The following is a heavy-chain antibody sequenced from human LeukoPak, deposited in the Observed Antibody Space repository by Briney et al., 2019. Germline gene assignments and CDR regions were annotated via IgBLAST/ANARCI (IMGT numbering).Heavy chain of an antibody. V-gene: IGHV3-53*01. CDR2: IYSGGST. J-gene: IGHJ5*02. Sequence: PGGSLRLSCAASGFTVSSNYMSWVRQAPGKGLEWVSVIYSGGSTYYADSVKGRFTISRDNSKNTLYLQMNSLRAEDTAVYYCARDQIVYDFWSGYTSWGQGTLVTVSS. D-gene: IGHD3-3*01. CDR3: ARDQIVYDFWSGYTS. CDR1: GFTVSSNY.